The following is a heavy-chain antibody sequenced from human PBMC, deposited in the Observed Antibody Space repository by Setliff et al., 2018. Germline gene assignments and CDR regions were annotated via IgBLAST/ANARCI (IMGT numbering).Heavy chain of an antibody. CDR3: ARDNTMVGATDY. J-gene: IGHJ4*02. CDR2: IQSTGNT. Sequence: SETLSLTCTVSGVSFGSGTYYWSWIRQPAGKGLEWIGLIQSTGNTNYNPSLKSRVTISVDTSKNQFSLRLRSVTAADTAVYFCARDNTMVGATDYWGLGTLVTVSS. CDR1: GVSFGSGTYY. D-gene: IGHD1-26*01. V-gene: IGHV4-61*02.